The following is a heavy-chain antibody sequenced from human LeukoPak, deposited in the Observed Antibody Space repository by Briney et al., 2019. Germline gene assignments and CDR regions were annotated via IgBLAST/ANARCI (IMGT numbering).Heavy chain of an antibody. J-gene: IGHJ3*02. CDR2: IIPIFGTA. CDR1: GYTFTSYY. Sequence: SVKVSCKASGYTFTSYYMHWVRQAPGQGLEWMGGIIPIFGTANYAQKFQGRVTITADESTSTAYMELSSLRSEDTAVYYCARGSANFGVVSQGGKAFDIWGQGTMVTVSS. D-gene: IGHD3-3*01. CDR3: ARGSANFGVVSQGGKAFDI. V-gene: IGHV1-69*13.